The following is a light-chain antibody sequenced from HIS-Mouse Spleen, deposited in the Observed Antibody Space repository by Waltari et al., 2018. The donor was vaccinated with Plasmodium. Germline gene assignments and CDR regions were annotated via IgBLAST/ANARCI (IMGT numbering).Light chain of an antibody. Sequence: QSALTQPASVSGSPGQSTTIPCTGTSSDVGGYNYVSWYQQHPGNAPNLMIYYVLNRPSGVSNRFSGSKSGNTASLTISGLQAEDEADYYCSSYTSSSTLNYVFGTGTKVTVL. J-gene: IGLJ1*01. CDR3: SSYTSSSTLNYV. CDR1: SSDVGGYNY. V-gene: IGLV2-14*03. CDR2: YVL.